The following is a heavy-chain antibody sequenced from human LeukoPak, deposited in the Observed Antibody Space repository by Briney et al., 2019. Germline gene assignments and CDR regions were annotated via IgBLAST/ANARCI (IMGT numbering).Heavy chain of an antibody. Sequence: ASVKVSCKASGYTFSTYGIIWVRQAPGQGLEWLGWISEENHHTNSAQRLQGRVTLTTDMYTSTAYLDLRSLRSEDTAVYFCARDQVYYDTSGYPFDYWGQGTLVTVST. J-gene: IGHJ4*02. CDR3: ARDQVYYDTSGYPFDY. CDR1: GYTFSTYG. CDR2: ISEENHHT. V-gene: IGHV1-18*01. D-gene: IGHD3-22*01.